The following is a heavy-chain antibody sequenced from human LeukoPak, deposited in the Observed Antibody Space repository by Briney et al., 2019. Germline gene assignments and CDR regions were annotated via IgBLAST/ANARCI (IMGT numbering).Heavy chain of an antibody. Sequence: GGSLRLSCAASGFTFSSYGMDWVRHTPGKGLEWVAFIRYDGNNKDYADSVKGRFTISRDNSKDTLYLQMNGLRVEDTAVYYCAKGYGDLVAFDIWGQGPMVTVSS. D-gene: IGHD4-17*01. CDR1: GFTFSSYG. CDR2: IRYDGNNK. CDR3: AKGYGDLVAFDI. J-gene: IGHJ3*02. V-gene: IGHV3-30*02.